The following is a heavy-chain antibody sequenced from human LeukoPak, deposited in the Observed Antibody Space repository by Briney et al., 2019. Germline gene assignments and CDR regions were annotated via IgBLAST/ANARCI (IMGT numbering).Heavy chain of an antibody. J-gene: IGHJ6*03. D-gene: IGHD3-10*01. Sequence: LPETLSLTCTVSGGSISSSGYYWSWIRQPPGKGLEWIGEINHSGSTNYNPSLKSRVTISVDTSKNQFSLKLSSVTAADTAVYYCAREAEELLWFGEPHMDVWGKGTTVTVSS. CDR3: AREAEELLWFGEPHMDV. V-gene: IGHV4-39*07. CDR2: INHSGST. CDR1: GGSISSSGYY.